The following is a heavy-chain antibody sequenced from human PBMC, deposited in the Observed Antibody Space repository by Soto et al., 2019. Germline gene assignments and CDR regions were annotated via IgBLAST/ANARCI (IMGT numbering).Heavy chain of an antibody. CDR3: AKDIHPGRDTYHYGADY. D-gene: IGHD5-12*01. V-gene: IGHV3-30*18. CDR2: ISYDGSRK. CDR1: GFIFSNYG. J-gene: IGHJ4*02. Sequence: QVQLVESGGGVVQPGTSLTLSCSASGFIFSNYGMHWVRQAPGKGLEWVSIISYDGSRKHYIDSVKGPFTISRDNSKNTLDLQMNSLRAEDTAVYYCAKDIHPGRDTYHYGADYWGQGTLVAVSS.